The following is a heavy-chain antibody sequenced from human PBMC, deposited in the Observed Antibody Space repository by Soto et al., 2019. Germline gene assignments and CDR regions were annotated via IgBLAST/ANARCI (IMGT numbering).Heavy chain of an antibody. CDR2: IYYSGST. V-gene: IGHV4-59*12. D-gene: IGHD4-17*01. CDR1: GGSISNYY. J-gene: IGHJ4*02. CDR3: AREGGRDYGDYVFDY. Sequence: PSETLSLTCTVSGGSISNYYWTWIRQPPGKGLEWIGYIYYSGSTYYNPSLKSRVTISVDTSKNQFSLKLSSVTAADTAVYYCAREGGRDYGDYVFDYWGQGTLVTVSS.